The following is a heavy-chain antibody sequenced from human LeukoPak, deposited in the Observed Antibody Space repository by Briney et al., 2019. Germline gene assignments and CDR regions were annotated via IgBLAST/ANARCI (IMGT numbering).Heavy chain of an antibody. CDR3: AKEFTTVTTIY. D-gene: IGHD4-17*01. J-gene: IGHJ4*02. V-gene: IGHV3-30*18. CDR2: ISYDGSNK. Sequence: PGRSLRLSCAASGFTFSSYGMHWVRQAPGKGLEWVAVISYDGSNKYYADSVKGRFTISRDNSKNTLYLQMNSLRAEDTAVYYCAKEFTTVTTIYWGQGTLVTVSS. CDR1: GFTFSSYG.